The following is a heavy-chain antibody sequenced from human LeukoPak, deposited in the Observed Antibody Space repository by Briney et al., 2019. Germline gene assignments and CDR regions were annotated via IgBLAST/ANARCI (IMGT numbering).Heavy chain of an antibody. V-gene: IGHV3-23*01. CDR3: AIAVYFQH. J-gene: IGHJ1*01. CDR1: GFTVSSNY. CDR2: ISGSGGST. D-gene: IGHD6-19*01. Sequence: GGSLRLSCVASGFTVSSNYMSWVRQAPGKGLEWVSAISGSGGSTYYADSVKGRFTISRDNSKNTLYLQMNSLRAEDTAVYYCAIAVYFQHWGQGTLLTVSS.